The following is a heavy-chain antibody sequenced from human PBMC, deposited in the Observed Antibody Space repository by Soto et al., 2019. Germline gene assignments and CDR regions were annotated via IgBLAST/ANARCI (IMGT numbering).Heavy chain of an antibody. V-gene: IGHV3-49*04. CDR3: TRVGQWLVPYYYYYGMDV. CDR2: IRSKAYGGTT. D-gene: IGHD6-19*01. J-gene: IGHJ6*02. Sequence: HPGGSLRLSCTASGFTFGDYAMSWVRQAPGKGLEWVGFIRSKAYGGTTEYAASVKGRFTISRDDSKSIAYLQMNSLKTEDTAVYYCTRVGQWLVPYYYYYGMDVWGQGTTVTVSS. CDR1: GFTFGDYA.